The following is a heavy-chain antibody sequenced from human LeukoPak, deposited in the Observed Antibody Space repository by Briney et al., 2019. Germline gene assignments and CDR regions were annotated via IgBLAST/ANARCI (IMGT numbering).Heavy chain of an antibody. CDR3: ARGLQYYYDSSGYYFDY. D-gene: IGHD3-22*01. V-gene: IGHV3-30-3*01. CDR2: MSYDGSNK. Sequence: PGGSLRLSCAASGFXFNSYSIHWVRQAPGKGLEWVAVMSYDGSNKHYGDSVKGPFTISRDNSKNTLYLELSSLRAEDTAVFYCARGLQYYYDSSGYYFDYWGQGTLVTVSS. J-gene: IGHJ4*02. CDR1: GFXFNSYS.